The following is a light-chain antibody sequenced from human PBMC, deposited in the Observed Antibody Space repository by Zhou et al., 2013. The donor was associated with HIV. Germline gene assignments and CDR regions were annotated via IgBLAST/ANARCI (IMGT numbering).Light chain of an antibody. J-gene: IGKJ3*01. CDR3: QQYNNWPPFT. V-gene: IGKV3D-15*01. Sequence: EIMMTQSPATLSVSPGERATLSCRASQSVKSNLAWYQQKPGQAPRLLIYGVSTRATGIPARFSGSGSGTEFTLTISSLQSEDFAVYYCQQYNNWPPFTFGPGTKVDIK. CDR1: QSVKSN. CDR2: GVS.